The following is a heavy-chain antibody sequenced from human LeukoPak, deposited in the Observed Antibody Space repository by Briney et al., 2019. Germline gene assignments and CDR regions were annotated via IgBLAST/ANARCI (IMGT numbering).Heavy chain of an antibody. D-gene: IGHD6-13*01. CDR2: IKQDGSEM. Sequence: SGGSLRLSCAASGFTFNRYWMSRVRQAPGKGLEWVANIKQDGSEMHYVDSVKGRFTISRDNAKNSLYLQMNSLRAEDTAEYFCVRAIAVADSYWGQGTLVTVSS. J-gene: IGHJ4*02. V-gene: IGHV3-7*03. CDR1: GFTFNRYW. CDR3: VRAIAVADSY.